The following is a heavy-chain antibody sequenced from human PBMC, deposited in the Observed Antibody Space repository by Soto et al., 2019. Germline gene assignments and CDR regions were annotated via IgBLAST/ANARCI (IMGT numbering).Heavy chain of an antibody. CDR2: IYHSGST. D-gene: IGHD1-26*01. CDR3: ASSRGSPVPLAS. V-gene: IGHV4-4*02. Sequence: SETLSLTCAVSGGSISSSNWWRWVRQPPGKGLEWIGGIYHSGSTNYNPSLTSRVTISVDKSKNQFSLKLSSVTAADTAVYYCASSRGSPVPLASCGQVRLVTVSS. CDR1: GGSISSSNW. J-gene: IGHJ5*01.